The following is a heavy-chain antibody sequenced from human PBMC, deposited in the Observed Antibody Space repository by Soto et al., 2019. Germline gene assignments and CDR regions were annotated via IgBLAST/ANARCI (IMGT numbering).Heavy chain of an antibody. CDR2: IWYDGSNK. CDR3: ARALSDLVPAARIYYYGMDV. Sequence: QVQLVESGGGVVQPGRSLRLSCAASGFTFSSYGMHWVRQAPGKGLEWVAVIWYDGSNKYYADSVKGRFTISRDNSKNTLYLQMNSLRAEDTAVYYCARALSDLVPAARIYYYGMDVWGQGTTVTVSS. J-gene: IGHJ6*02. CDR1: GFTFSSYG. V-gene: IGHV3-33*01. D-gene: IGHD2-2*01.